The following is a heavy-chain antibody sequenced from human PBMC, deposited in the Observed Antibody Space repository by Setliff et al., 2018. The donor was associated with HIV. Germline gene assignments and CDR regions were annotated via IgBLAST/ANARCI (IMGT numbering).Heavy chain of an antibody. J-gene: IGHJ5*02. CDR3: ARDLCSAYSYAQGRFDP. D-gene: IGHD5-18*01. Sequence: SETLSLTCTVSGYSISSGYYWGWIRQPPGKGLEWIGSIHQSGSTYYNSSLKSPVTMSVDTSKDKFSLKLSSVTAADTAVYYCARDLCSAYSYAQGRFDPWGQGTLVTVSS. CDR1: GYSISSGYY. V-gene: IGHV4-38-2*02. CDR2: IHQSGST.